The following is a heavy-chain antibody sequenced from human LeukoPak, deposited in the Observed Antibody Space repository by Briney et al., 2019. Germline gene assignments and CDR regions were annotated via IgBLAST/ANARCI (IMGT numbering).Heavy chain of an antibody. CDR1: GYTFTSYD. V-gene: IGHV1-8*01. CDR2: MNANRGNT. D-gene: IGHD6-6*01. CDR3: ARGSSYSSSSRYYYYMDV. Sequence: ASVKVSCKPSGYTFTSYDINWVRQATGQGLEWMGWMNANRGNTGYAQKLQGRVPITRNTSISTAYMELSSLRSEDTAVYYCARGSSYSSSSRYYYYMDVWGKGTTVTVSS. J-gene: IGHJ6*03.